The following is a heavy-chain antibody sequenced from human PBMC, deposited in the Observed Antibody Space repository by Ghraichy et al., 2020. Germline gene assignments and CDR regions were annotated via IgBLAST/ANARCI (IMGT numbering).Heavy chain of an antibody. J-gene: IGHJ4*02. CDR3: ARGAVGSADDS. CDR2: IYTSGST. CDR1: GASLRGFY. Sequence: SETLSLTCNVXGASLRGFYWSWLRQPAGKGLEXIGRIYTSGSTNLNPSFKSRISMSIDTSKTAFSMKLRSLTAADTAVYYCARGAVGSADDSWGPGTLVIVSS. D-gene: IGHD2-15*01. V-gene: IGHV4-4*07.